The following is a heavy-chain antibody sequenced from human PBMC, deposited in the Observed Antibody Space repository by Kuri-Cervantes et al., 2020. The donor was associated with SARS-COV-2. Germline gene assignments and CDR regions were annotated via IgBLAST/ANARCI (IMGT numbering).Heavy chain of an antibody. D-gene: IGHD3-3*01. CDR2: IKQDGSEE. J-gene: IGHJ4*02. CDR1: GFTFSSYW. CDR3: ARASFDFWSGYYTGYYFDY. V-gene: IGHV3-7*01. Sequence: GESLKISCAASGFTFSSYWMTWVRQAPGEGLEWVANIKQDGSEEYYVDSLKGRFTISRGNAKKSLYLQMNSLRAEDTAVYYCARASFDFWSGYYTGYYFDYWGQGTLVTVSS.